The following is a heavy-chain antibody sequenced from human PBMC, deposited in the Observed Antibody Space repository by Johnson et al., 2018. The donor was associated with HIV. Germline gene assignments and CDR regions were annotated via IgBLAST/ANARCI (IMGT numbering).Heavy chain of an antibody. D-gene: IGHD1-26*01. CDR3: AREGVGVNAFDI. V-gene: IGHV3-30*14. CDR1: GFTFRSYA. J-gene: IGHJ3*02. CDR2: ISYDGRNK. Sequence: QVQLVESGGGVVQPGRSLNLSCAASGFTFRSYAMHWVRQAPGKGLEWVAVISYDGRNKYYANSVKGRFTISRDNSKNTLYLQMGSLRAEDMAVYYCAREGVGVNAFDIWGQGTMVTVSS.